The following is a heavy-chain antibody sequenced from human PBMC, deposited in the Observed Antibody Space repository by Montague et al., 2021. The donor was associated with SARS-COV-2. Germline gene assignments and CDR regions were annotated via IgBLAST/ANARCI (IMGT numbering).Heavy chain of an antibody. J-gene: IGHJ2*01. CDR2: IEEDGSEK. Sequence: SRRISCDASGFIFSSYWMSWVRQAPGKGLGWVANIEEDGSEKYYMDSVKGRFTISRDNAKNSLSLQMNSLRAEDTAVYYCARERQDSSGWSTYWYFDLWGRGTLVTVSS. CDR3: ARERQDSSGWSTYWYFDL. D-gene: IGHD6-19*01. V-gene: IGHV3-7*01. CDR1: GFIFSSYW.